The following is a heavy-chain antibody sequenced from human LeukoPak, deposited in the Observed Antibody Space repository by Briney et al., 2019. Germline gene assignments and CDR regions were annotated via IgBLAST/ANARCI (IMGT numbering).Heavy chain of an antibody. Sequence: GRSLRLSCAASGFTFSSYGMHWVRQAPGKGLEWVAVIWYDGSNKYYADFVKGRFTISRDHSKNTLYLQMNSLRAEDTAVYYCARAGYDSSGYYPYYFDYWGQGTLVTVSS. CDR3: ARAGYDSSGYYPYYFDY. J-gene: IGHJ4*02. CDR1: GFTFSSYG. D-gene: IGHD3-22*01. V-gene: IGHV3-33*01. CDR2: IWYDGSNK.